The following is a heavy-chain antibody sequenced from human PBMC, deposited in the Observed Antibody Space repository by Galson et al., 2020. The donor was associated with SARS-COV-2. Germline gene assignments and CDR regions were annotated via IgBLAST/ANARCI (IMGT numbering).Heavy chain of an antibody. CDR3: ARLDTTMVGSCDY. CDR2: IFWNDEK. J-gene: IGHJ4*02. CDR1: GFSLSNTRMG. V-gene: IGHV2-26*01. D-gene: IGHD5-18*01. Sequence: SGPTLVNPTQSLTQTCTVSGFSLSNTRMGVRWIRQPPAKALEWLAHIFWNDEKSYNTSLQSKLTISKDTSKGQVVLTMTNMDPVDTATYYCARLDTTMVGSCDYWGQGTLVTVSS.